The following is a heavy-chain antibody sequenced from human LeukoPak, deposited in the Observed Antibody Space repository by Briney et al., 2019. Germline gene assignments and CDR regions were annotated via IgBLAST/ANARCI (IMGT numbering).Heavy chain of an antibody. CDR3: ARVVPMVRGVIGPIPFDY. CDR1: GYTFTGYY. CDR2: INPNRGAT. V-gene: IGHV1-2*02. Sequence: ASVKVSCKASGYTFTGYYIHWVRQAPGQGLERMGWINPNRGATNYAQNFQGRVTMTRDTSISTAYMEMSGLRSDDTAVYYCARVVPMVRGVIGPIPFDYWGQGTLVT. J-gene: IGHJ4*02. D-gene: IGHD3-10*01.